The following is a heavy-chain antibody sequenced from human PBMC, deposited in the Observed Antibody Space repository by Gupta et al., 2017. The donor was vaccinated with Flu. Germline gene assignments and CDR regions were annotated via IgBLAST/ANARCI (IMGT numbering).Heavy chain of an antibody. CDR3: ARELDSSGWYTGGGFFYMDV. J-gene: IGHJ6*03. Sequence: FTISRDNAKNSLYLQMNSLRAEDTAVYYCARELDSSGWYTGGGFFYMDVWGKGTTVTVSS. V-gene: IGHV3-11*01. D-gene: IGHD6-19*01.